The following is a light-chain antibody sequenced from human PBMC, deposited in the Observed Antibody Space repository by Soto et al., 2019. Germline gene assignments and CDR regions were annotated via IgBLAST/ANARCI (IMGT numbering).Light chain of an antibody. Sequence: DIQMTQSPSTLSASVGDRVTITCRASQSISIWLAWYQQKPGKDPKLLIYTASNLERGVPSRFSGSGSGTEFTLTISSLQPDDFATYYCQQHNSYPRTFGQGTKVEIK. J-gene: IGKJ1*01. CDR3: QQHNSYPRT. V-gene: IGKV1-5*03. CDR1: QSISIW. CDR2: TAS.